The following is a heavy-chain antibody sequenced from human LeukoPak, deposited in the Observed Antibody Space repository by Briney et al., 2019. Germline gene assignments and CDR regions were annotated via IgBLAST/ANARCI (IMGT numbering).Heavy chain of an antibody. CDR1: AFPFRNYA. CDR3: AREGGCSSTSCYYLYYYYMDV. V-gene: IGHV3-30*03. Sequence: GGSLRLSCAASAFPFRNYAMHWLRQAPGKGLEWVAVIASDGNDKHLADSVKGRFTISRDNSRNTLFLQMNSLRAEDTAVYYCAREGGCSSTSCYYLYYYYMDVWGKGTTVTVSS. CDR2: IASDGNDK. D-gene: IGHD2-2*01. J-gene: IGHJ6*03.